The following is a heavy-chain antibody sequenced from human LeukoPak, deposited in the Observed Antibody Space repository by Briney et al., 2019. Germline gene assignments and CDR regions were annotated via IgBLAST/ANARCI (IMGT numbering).Heavy chain of an antibody. D-gene: IGHD4-11*01. CDR3: AKAQFLGYGNSYYFDY. V-gene: IGHV3-23*01. Sequence: GGSLRLSCAASGFTFSSYAMSWVRQAPGKGLEWVSAISGSGGSTYYADPGKGRFTISRDNSKNPLYLQMNSLRAEDTAVYYCAKAQFLGYGNSYYFDYWGQGTLVTVSS. J-gene: IGHJ4*02. CDR2: ISGSGGST. CDR1: GFTFSSYA.